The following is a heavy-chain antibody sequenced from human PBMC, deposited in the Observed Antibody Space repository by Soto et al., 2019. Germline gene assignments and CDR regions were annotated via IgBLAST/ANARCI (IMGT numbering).Heavy chain of an antibody. D-gene: IGHD5-18*01. Sequence: GESLKISCKGSGYSFSNYWIGWVRQMPGKGLEWMGIIYPGDSDTRYSPSFQGQVTFSVDKSISTAYLQWSSLKASDIAMYYCARGERVYSFGSDAFDVWGQGTMVTVSS. CDR2: IYPGDSDT. CDR1: GYSFSNYW. CDR3: ARGERVYSFGSDAFDV. V-gene: IGHV5-51*01. J-gene: IGHJ3*01.